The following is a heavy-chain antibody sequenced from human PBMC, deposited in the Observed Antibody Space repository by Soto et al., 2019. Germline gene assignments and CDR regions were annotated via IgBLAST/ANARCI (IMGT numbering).Heavy chain of an antibody. Sequence: PRGSLKISCKGSGYSFTSYWIGLVRQMPGKGLEWMGIIYPGDSDTRYSPSFQGQVTISADKSISTAYLQWSSLKASDTAMYYCASAHSGSYYPIDYWGQGTLVTVSS. D-gene: IGHD1-26*01. J-gene: IGHJ4*02. CDR2: IYPGDSDT. CDR3: ASAHSGSYYPIDY. V-gene: IGHV5-51*01. CDR1: GYSFTSYW.